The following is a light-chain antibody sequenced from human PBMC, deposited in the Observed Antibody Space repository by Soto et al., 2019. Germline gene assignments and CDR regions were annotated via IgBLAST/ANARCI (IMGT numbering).Light chain of an antibody. Sequence: DIQMTQSPTSLSASVGDRVTITCRASQDSRNFVAWYQQKPGKAPKLLIYAASTLQSRVPYRFIGSGSGTDITLSINSLQPEDVATYSCQKYSSVPVFGPGTKEEIK. CDR1: QDSRNF. J-gene: IGKJ3*01. CDR2: AAS. CDR3: QKYSSVPV. V-gene: IGKV1-27*01.